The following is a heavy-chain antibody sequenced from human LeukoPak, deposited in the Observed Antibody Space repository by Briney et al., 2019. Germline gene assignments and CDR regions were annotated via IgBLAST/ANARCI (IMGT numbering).Heavy chain of an antibody. V-gene: IGHV1-69*04. J-gene: IGHJ4*02. D-gene: IGHD4-17*01. Sequence: SVKVSCKASGGTFSSYAISWVRQAPGQGLEWMGRIIPILGIANYAQKFQGRVTITADKSTSTAYMELSSLRSEDTPVYYCARFGVMTTVTHFDYWGQGTLVTVSS. CDR2: IIPILGIA. CDR3: ARFGVMTTVTHFDY. CDR1: GGTFSSYA.